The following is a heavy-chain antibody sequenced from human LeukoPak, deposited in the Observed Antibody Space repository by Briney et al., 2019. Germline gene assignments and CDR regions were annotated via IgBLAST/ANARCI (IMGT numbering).Heavy chain of an antibody. V-gene: IGHV4-34*01. CDR2: INHSGST. D-gene: IGHD6-13*01. J-gene: IGHJ4*02. Sequence: SETLSLTCAVYGGSLSGYYWSWIRQPPGKGVEWIGEINHSGSTNYNPSLKSRVTISVDTSKNQFSLKLSSVTAADTAVYYCAATKPSSWYPFDYWGQGTLVTVSS. CDR3: AATKPSSWYPFDY. CDR1: GGSLSGYY.